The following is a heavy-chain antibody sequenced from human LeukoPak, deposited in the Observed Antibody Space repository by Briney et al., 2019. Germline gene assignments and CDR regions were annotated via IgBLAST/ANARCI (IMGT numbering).Heavy chain of an antibody. CDR3: ASLQNGGYSNYAIGY. J-gene: IGHJ4*02. V-gene: IGHV4-59*08. Sequence: SETLSLTCTVSGGSISSYYWGWIRQPPGKGLEWIGYIYYSGSTYYNPSLKSRVTISVDTSKNQFSLKLSSVTAADTAVYYCASLQNGGYSNYAIGYWGQGTLVTVSS. CDR1: GGSISSYY. CDR2: IYYSGST. D-gene: IGHD4-11*01.